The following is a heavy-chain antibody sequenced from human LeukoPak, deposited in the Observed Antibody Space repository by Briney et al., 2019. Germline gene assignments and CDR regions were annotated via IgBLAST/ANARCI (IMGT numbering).Heavy chain of an antibody. CDR3: AKAYDSSGYYTKYYFDY. CDR1: GFTFSSYG. CDR2: ISYDGSNK. Sequence: PGGSLRLSCAASGFTFSSYGMHWVRQAPGKGLEWVAVISYDGSNKYYADSMKGRFTISRDDSKNTLYLQMNSLRAEDTAVYYCAKAYDSSGYYTKYYFDYWGQGTPVTVSS. D-gene: IGHD3-22*01. V-gene: IGHV3-30*18. J-gene: IGHJ4*02.